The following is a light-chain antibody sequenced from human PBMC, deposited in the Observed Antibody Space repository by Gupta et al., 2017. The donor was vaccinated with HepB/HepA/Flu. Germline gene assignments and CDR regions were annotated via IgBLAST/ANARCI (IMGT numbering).Light chain of an antibody. V-gene: IGKV2-28*01. J-gene: IGKJ1*01. CDR1: QSLLHSNGYNY. CDR3: MQALQRPRT. Sequence: VLYQCRLSLPVTPGAPASISCRSSQSLLHSNGYNYLNWYLQTPGQSPHLLISLGSHRASGVPDRFSGSGSRTDLILKISRVEAEDVGVYSCMQALQRPRTFGPGTKVEIK. CDR2: LGS.